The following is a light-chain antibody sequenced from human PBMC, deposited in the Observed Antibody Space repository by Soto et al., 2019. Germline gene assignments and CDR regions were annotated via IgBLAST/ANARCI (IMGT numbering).Light chain of an antibody. CDR2: DAS. Sequence: PMTQSPSSLSASVGDTVTITCRASQDITIDVAWYQQKPGKPPSLLISDASTLHSGVPSRFSGSGYATDFTLTIINLQPEDVATYYCHKYNSFPPTFGGGTKVDVK. CDR3: HKYNSFPPT. V-gene: IGKV1-27*01. CDR1: QDITID. J-gene: IGKJ4*01.